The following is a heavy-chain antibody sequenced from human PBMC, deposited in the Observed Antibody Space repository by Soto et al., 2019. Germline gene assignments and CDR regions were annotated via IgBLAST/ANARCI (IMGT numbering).Heavy chain of an antibody. CDR2: MNPNSGNT. V-gene: IGHV1-8*01. D-gene: IGHD3-9*01. Sequence: QVQLVQSGAEVKKPGASVKVSCKASGYTFTSYDINWVRQATGQGLEWMGWMNPNSGNTGYAQKFQGRVTMTRNTSIGTAYMGLSSLRSEDTAAYYCARRFVLRYYDWPIGPNWFDPWGQGTLVTVSS. J-gene: IGHJ5*02. CDR3: ARRFVLRYYDWPIGPNWFDP. CDR1: GYTFTSYD.